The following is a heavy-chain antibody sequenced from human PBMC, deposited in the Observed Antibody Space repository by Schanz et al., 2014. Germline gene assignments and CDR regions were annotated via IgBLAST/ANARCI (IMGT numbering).Heavy chain of an antibody. CDR1: GITFSTYV. J-gene: IGHJ6*02. Sequence: QVQLVQSGAEVKKPGASVKVSCKASGITFSTYVVVCVRQAPGQGLEWMGWITAYNGDTNYAQKFQGRVTITADKSTSTASMELSSLRSEDTAVYYCARGPSQGYSYGHNIGAYYYGMDVWGQGTTVTVSS. V-gene: IGHV1-69*06. CDR3: ARGPSQGYSYGHNIGAYYYGMDV. D-gene: IGHD5-18*01. CDR2: ITAYNGDT.